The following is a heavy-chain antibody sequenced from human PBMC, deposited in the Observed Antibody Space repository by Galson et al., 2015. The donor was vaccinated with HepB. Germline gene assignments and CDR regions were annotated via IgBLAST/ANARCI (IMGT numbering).Heavy chain of an antibody. Sequence: SLRLSCAASGFTFSSYSMNWVRQAPGKGLEWVSSISSSSSYIYYADSVKGRFTISRDNAKNSLYLQMNSLRAEDTAVYYCARDLREKPGYYYYGMDVWGQGTTVTVSS. J-gene: IGHJ6*02. CDR3: ARDLREKPGYYYYGMDV. V-gene: IGHV3-21*01. CDR2: ISSSSSYI. D-gene: IGHD3-10*01. CDR1: GFTFSSYS.